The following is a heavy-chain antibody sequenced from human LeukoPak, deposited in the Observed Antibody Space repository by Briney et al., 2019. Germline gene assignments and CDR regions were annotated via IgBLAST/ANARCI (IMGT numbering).Heavy chain of an antibody. D-gene: IGHD3-22*01. CDR3: ARGRGSYYDTTGGLDY. Sequence: GGSLRLSCAASGFTVSSKYMTWVRQAPGKGLEWVSVIYSGGSTFYADSARGRFTISRDSSKNTVYLQMSSLRAGDTAVYYCARGRGSYYDTTGGLDYWGQGTLVTVSS. CDR1: GFTVSSKY. CDR2: IYSGGST. V-gene: IGHV3-53*01. J-gene: IGHJ4*02.